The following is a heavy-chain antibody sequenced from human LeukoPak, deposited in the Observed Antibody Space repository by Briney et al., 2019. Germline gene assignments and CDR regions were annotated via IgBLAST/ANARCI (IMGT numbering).Heavy chain of an antibody. D-gene: IGHD3-22*01. CDR2: IYHSGST. Sequence: SETLSLTCTVSGGSISSSSYYWGWIRQPPGKGLEWIGTIYHSGSTYYNPSLKSRVTISVDTSKNQFSLKLSSVTAADTAVYYCARTGPSTMIPDVWGKGTTVTVSS. V-gene: IGHV4-39*07. CDR3: ARTGPSTMIPDV. CDR1: GGSISSSSYY. J-gene: IGHJ6*04.